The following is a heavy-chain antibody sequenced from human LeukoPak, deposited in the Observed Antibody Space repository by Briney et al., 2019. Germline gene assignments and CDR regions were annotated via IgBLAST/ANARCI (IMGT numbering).Heavy chain of an antibody. D-gene: IGHD3-10*01. CDR1: GGXISSSSYY. V-gene: IGHV4-39*01. CDR3: ARQDYYGSGSPTIFDY. J-gene: IGHJ4*02. CDR2: IYYSGST. Sequence: SETLSLTCTVSGGXISSSSYYWGWIRQPPGKGLEWIGSIYYSGSTYYNPSLKSRVTISVDTSKNQFSLKLSSVTAADTAVYYCARQDYYGSGSPTIFDYWGQGTLVTVSS.